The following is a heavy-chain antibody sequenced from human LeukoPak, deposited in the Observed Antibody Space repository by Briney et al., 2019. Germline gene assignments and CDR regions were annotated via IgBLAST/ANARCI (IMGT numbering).Heavy chain of an antibody. V-gene: IGHV3-15*04. CDR3: TTDEDWNYARKDV. CDR2: TVSEIDGGTT. Sequence: GGSLRLSCAASGFTFNYAWMSWVRQVPGKGLEWVGQTVSEIDGGTTDYAAPVKGRFTISRDDSKSTLYLQMNSLKIEDTAVYYCTTDEDWNYARKDVWGQGATVVVSS. CDR1: GFTFNYAW. J-gene: IGHJ6*02. D-gene: IGHD1-7*01.